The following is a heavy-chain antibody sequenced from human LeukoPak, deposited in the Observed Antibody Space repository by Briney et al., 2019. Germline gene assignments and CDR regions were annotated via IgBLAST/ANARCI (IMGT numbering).Heavy chain of an antibody. Sequence: PGRSLRPSCAASGFTFSSYAMHWVRQAPGKGLEWVAVISYDGSNKYYADSVKGRFTISRDNSKNALYLQMNSLRAEDTAVYYCARDDSLERFMVRGVITHYYYYGTDVWGQGTTVTVSS. J-gene: IGHJ6*02. CDR3: ARDDSLERFMVRGVITHYYYYGTDV. V-gene: IGHV3-30-3*01. D-gene: IGHD3-10*01. CDR2: ISYDGSNK. CDR1: GFTFSSYA.